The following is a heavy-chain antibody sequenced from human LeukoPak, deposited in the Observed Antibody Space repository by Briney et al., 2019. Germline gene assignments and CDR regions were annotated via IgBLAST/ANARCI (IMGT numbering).Heavy chain of an antibody. D-gene: IGHD3-22*01. CDR3: ARVCDSRDHTYYYGMDV. J-gene: IGHJ6*02. CDR1: GYTFTSYG. Sequence: ASVQVSCKASGYTFTSYGISWVRQAPGQGLEWMGCISAYNGNTNYAQKLQGRVTMTTDTSTTTVYMELRSLRSDDTAVYYCARVCDSRDHTYYYGMDVWGQGTTVTVS. V-gene: IGHV1-18*01. CDR2: ISAYNGNT.